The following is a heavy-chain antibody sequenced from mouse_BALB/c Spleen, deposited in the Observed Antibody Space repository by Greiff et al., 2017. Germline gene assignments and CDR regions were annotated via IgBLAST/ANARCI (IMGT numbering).Heavy chain of an antibody. CDR2: ISSGSSTI. Sequence: EVKLVESGGGLVQPGGSRKLSCAASGFTFSSFGMHWVRQAPEKGLEWVAYISSGSSTIYYADTVKGRFTISRDNPKNTLFLQMTSLRSEDTAMYYCARSGYGGYWGQGTTLTVSS. D-gene: IGHD2-2*01. J-gene: IGHJ2*01. CDR3: ARSGYGGY. CDR1: GFTFSSFG. V-gene: IGHV5-17*02.